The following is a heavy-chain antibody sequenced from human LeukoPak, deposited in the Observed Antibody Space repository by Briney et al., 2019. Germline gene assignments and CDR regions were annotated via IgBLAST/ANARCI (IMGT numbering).Heavy chain of an antibody. CDR1: GFTFSSYS. J-gene: IGHJ6*02. V-gene: IGHV3-21*01. D-gene: IGHD5-12*01. Sequence: PGGSLRLSCAASGFTFSSYSMNWVRQAPGKGLEWVSSIGSGSSYIYYADSVKGRFTISRDNAKNSLYLQMNSLRAEDTAVYYCARAAYDGSYYYYYGMDVWGQGTTVTVSS. CDR3: ARAAYDGSYYYYYGMDV. CDR2: IGSGSSYI.